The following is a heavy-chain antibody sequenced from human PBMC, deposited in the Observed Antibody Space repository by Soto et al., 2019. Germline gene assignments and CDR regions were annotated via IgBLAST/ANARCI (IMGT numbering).Heavy chain of an antibody. CDR1: GYTFTSYG. J-gene: IGHJ6*02. CDR3: ARDSPLVVPAANYYYGMDV. D-gene: IGHD2-2*01. CDR2: ISAYNGNT. Sequence: ASVKVSCKASGYTFTSYGISWVRQAPGQGLEWMGWISAYNGNTNYAQKLQGRVTMTTDTSTSTAYMELRSPRSDDTAVYYCARDSPLVVPAANYYYGMDVWGQGTTVTLSS. V-gene: IGHV1-18*04.